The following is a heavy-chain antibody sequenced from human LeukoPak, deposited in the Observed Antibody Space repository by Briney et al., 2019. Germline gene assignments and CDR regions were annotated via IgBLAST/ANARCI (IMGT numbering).Heavy chain of an antibody. CDR3: AKALYSGYDWYYFDY. D-gene: IGHD5-12*01. CDR1: GFTFDDYT. Sequence: GGSLRFSCAASGFTFDDYTMHWVRQAPGKGLEGVSLISWDGGSTYYADSVKGRFTISRDNSKNSLYLQMNSLRTEDTALYYCAKALYSGYDWYYFDYWGQGTLVTVSS. V-gene: IGHV3-43*01. CDR2: ISWDGGST. J-gene: IGHJ4*02.